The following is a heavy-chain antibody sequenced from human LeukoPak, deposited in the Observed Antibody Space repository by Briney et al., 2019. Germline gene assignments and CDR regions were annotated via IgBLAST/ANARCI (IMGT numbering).Heavy chain of an antibody. D-gene: IGHD3-9*01. CDR3: AGDYYDILTGYYPHFDY. CDR1: GGSISSYY. CDR2: IYYSEST. Sequence: SETLSLTCTVSGGSISSYYWSWIRQPPGKGLEWIGYIYYSESTNYNPSPKSRVTISVDTSKNQFSLKLSSVTAADTAVYYCAGDYYDILTGYYPHFDYWGQGTLVTVSS. J-gene: IGHJ4*02. V-gene: IGHV4-59*01.